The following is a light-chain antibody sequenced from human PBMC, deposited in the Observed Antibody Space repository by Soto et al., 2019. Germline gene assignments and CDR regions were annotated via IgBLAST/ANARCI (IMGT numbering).Light chain of an antibody. CDR1: QSVSSY. J-gene: IGKJ5*01. V-gene: IGKV3-11*01. CDR3: QQRSNWPIT. CDR2: DAS. Sequence: EIVLTQSAAILSLSPGERATLSCRASQSVSSYLAWYQQEPGQAPRLLIYDASNRATGIPARFSGSGSGTDFTLTISSLEPEDFAVYYCQQRSNWPITFGQGTRLEIK.